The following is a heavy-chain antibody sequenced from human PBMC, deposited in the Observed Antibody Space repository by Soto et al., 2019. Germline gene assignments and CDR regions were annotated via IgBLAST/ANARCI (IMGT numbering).Heavy chain of an antibody. CDR1: GGSISSYY. V-gene: IGHV4-59*01. Sequence: KSSETLSLTCTVSGGSISSYYWSWIRQPPGKGLEWIGYIYYSGSTDYNPSLKSRVTISVDTSKNQFSLKLSSVTAADTAVYYCARERGFSSGWYHLGNWFDPWGQGTLVTVSS. CDR3: ARERGFSSGWYHLGNWFDP. D-gene: IGHD6-19*01. CDR2: IYYSGST. J-gene: IGHJ5*02.